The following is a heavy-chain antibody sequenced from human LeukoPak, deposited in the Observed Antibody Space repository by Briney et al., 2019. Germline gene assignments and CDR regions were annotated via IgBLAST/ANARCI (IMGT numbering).Heavy chain of an antibody. CDR2: INHSGST. CDR3: ARDRYSSSWVRFNYYYYMDV. J-gene: IGHJ6*03. V-gene: IGHV4-34*01. Sequence: PSETLSLTCAVYGGSFSGYYWSWIRQPPGKGLEWIGEINHSGSTNYNPSLKSRVTISVDTSKNQFSLKLSSVTAADTAVYYCARDRYSSSWVRFNYYYYMDVWGKGTTVTISS. CDR1: GGSFSGYY. D-gene: IGHD6-13*01.